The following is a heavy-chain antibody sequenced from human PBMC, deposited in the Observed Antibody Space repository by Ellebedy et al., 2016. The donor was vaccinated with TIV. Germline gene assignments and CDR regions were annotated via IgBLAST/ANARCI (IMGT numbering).Heavy chain of an antibody. J-gene: IGHJ4*02. V-gene: IGHV1-2*02. CDR3: ARVIVGATAYGY. CDR1: GYTFIGYY. CDR2: INPDGGGT. Sequence: ASVKVSCXASGYTFIGYYIHWVRQAPGQGLEWLGWINPDGGGTYYAQKFQGRATVTRDTSTNTAYMEMNRLRYDDTAVYYCARVIVGATAYGYWGQGTVVTVSS. D-gene: IGHD1-26*01.